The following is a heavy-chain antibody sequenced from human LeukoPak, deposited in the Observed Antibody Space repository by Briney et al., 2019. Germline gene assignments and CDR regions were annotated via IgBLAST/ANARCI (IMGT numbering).Heavy chain of an antibody. V-gene: IGHV3-23*01. CDR2: ISGSGGST. D-gene: IGHD6-19*01. J-gene: IGHJ4*02. Sequence: GGSLRLSCAASGFTFSSYGMHWVRQAPGKGLEWVSAISGSGGSTYYADSVKGRFTISRDNSKNTLYLQMNSLRAEDTAIYYCAKGSIAVAVYWGQGTLVTVSS. CDR3: AKGSIAVAVY. CDR1: GFTFSSYG.